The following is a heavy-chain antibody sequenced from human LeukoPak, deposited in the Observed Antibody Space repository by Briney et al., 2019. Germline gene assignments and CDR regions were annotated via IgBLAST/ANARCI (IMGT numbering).Heavy chain of an antibody. CDR2: ISWNSGSI. CDR3: ARLFPNYGHDWFDP. V-gene: IGHV3-9*01. Sequence: PGGSLRLSCAASGFTFDDYAMHWVRQAPGKGLEWVSGISWNSGSIGYADSVKGRFTISRDNAKNSLYLQMNSLRAEDTAVYYCARLFPNYGHDWFDPWGQGTLVTVSS. J-gene: IGHJ5*02. D-gene: IGHD3-10*01. CDR1: GFTFDDYA.